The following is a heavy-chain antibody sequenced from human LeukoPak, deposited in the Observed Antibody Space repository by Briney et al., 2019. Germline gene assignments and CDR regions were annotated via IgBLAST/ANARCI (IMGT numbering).Heavy chain of an antibody. V-gene: IGHV3-15*01. D-gene: IGHD3-3*01. Sequence: PGGSLRLSCAASGFAFDDYGMTWVRQAPGKGLEWVGHIKSKSDGGTTDYAAPVRGRFTISRDDSKNTVYPQMNSLKTEDTAVYFCSTLRFFELLLFGGQGTLVTVSS. CDR1: GFAFDDYG. J-gene: IGHJ1*01. CDR2: IKSKSDGGTT. CDR3: STLRFFELLLF.